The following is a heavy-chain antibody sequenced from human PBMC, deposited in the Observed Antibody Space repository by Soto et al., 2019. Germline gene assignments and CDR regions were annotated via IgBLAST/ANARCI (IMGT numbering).Heavy chain of an antibody. CDR1: GFTFSSYG. Sequence: GGSLRLSCVASGFTFSSYGMHWVRQAPGKGLEWVALISYDGSQKYFGVSVKGRFTISRDNSKNTLYLEMNSLRGDDTALYYCVKEIAGSYYSAYHFDYWGQGTQVT. J-gene: IGHJ4*02. D-gene: IGHD1-26*01. CDR3: VKEIAGSYYSAYHFDY. V-gene: IGHV3-30*18. CDR2: ISYDGSQK.